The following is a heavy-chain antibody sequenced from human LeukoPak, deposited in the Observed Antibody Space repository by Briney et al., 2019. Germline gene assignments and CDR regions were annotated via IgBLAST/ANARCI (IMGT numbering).Heavy chain of an antibody. J-gene: IGHJ5*02. CDR3: ARGRQGNSGCYYVP. Sequence: PSETLSLTCAVYGGSFSGYYWSWIRQPPGKGLEWIGEINHSGSTNYNPSLKSRVTISVDTSKNQFSLKLSSVTAADTAVYYCARGRQGNSGCYYVPWGQGTLVTVSS. V-gene: IGHV4-34*01. CDR2: INHSGST. D-gene: IGHD1-26*01. CDR1: GGSFSGYY.